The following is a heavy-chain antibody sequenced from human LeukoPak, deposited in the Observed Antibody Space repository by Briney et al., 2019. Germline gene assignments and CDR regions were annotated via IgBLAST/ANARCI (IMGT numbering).Heavy chain of an antibody. V-gene: IGHV4-39*01. CDR2: IYYTGST. J-gene: IGHJ1*01. CDR1: GDSISSSSYN. CDR3: ARHQNYLHLQY. Sequence: SETLSLTCAVSGDSISSSSYNWGWIRQPPGKGLEWIGNIYYTGSTHSNPSLKSRVTISADTSKNQFPLNLSSVTAADTAVYYCARHQNYLHLQYWGQGTLVTVSS. D-gene: IGHD1-7*01.